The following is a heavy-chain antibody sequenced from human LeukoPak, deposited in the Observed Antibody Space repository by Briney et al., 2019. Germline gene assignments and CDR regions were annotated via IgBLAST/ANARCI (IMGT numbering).Heavy chain of an antibody. Sequence: PSETLSLTCTVSGGSISSSSYYWGWIRQPPGKGLEWIGSIYYSGSTYYNPSLKSRVTISVDTSKNQFSLKLSSVTAADTAVYYCARESLELPDLYYYYYYMDVWGKGTTVTVSS. V-gene: IGHV4-39*07. J-gene: IGHJ6*03. D-gene: IGHD1-7*01. CDR1: GGSISSSSYY. CDR3: ARESLELPDLYYYYYYMDV. CDR2: IYYSGST.